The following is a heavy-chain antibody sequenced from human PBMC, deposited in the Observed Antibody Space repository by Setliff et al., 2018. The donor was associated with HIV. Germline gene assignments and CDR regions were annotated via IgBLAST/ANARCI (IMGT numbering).Heavy chain of an antibody. V-gene: IGHV4-39*01. D-gene: IGHD5-12*01. CDR2: LYDTGRT. J-gene: IGHJ6*03. CDR3: VNSGYDGDYYYYYMDV. CDR1: GGSVIKDNFY. Sequence: SETLSLTCSVSGGSVIKDNFYWGWIRQAPAQGLEWIATLYDTGRTYYNPPLKSRVSIFVDTTKNEFSLNLRSVTAADTAVYFCVNSGYDGDYYYYYMDVWGKGTTVTVSS.